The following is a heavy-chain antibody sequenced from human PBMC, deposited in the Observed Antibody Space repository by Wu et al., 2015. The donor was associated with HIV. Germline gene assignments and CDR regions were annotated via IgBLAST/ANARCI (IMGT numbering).Heavy chain of an antibody. V-gene: IGHV1-2*02. Sequence: QVQLVQSGAEVKKPGASVKVSCKASGYTFSNFYIHWVRQAPGQGLEWMGWIKPSSGLINYAPKFQGRVTMTRDTSINTAYMDLAGLTPDDTAVYYCARNVENWGQGTLITVSS. CDR3: ARNVEN. CDR1: GYTFSNFY. J-gene: IGHJ4*02. D-gene: IGHD1-1*01. CDR2: IKPSSGLI.